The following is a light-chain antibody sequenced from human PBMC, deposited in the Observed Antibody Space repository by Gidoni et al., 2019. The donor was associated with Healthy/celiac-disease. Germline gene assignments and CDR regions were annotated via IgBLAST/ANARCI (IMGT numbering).Light chain of an antibody. CDR2: SNN. CDR3: AAWDDSLNGPV. Sequence: QSVLTQPPSASGTPGPGVTISCSGSSSNIGSNTVNWYQQLPGTAPKLLIYSNNQRPSGVPDRFSGSKSGTSASLAISGLQSEDEADYYCAAWDDSLNGPVVGTGTKVTVL. V-gene: IGLV1-44*01. CDR1: SSNIGSNT. J-gene: IGLJ1*01.